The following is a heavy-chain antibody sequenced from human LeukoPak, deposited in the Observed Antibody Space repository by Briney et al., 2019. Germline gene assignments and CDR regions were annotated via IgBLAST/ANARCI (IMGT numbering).Heavy chain of an antibody. V-gene: IGHV3-23*01. CDR1: GFTFNNYA. CDR2: ISGSGGNT. D-gene: IGHD6-19*01. J-gene: IGHJ4*02. CDR3: AKDRRITMAGTVDYFDY. Sequence: GGSLRLSCAASGFTFNNYAMSWVRQAPGKGLEWVSSISGSGGNTYYADSVKGRFTTSRDNSKNTLYLQMNSLRVADTAVYYCAKDRRITMAGTVDYFDYWGQGTLVTVSS.